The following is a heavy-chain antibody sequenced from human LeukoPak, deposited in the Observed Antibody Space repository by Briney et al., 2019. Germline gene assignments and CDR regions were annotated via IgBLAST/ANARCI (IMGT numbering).Heavy chain of an antibody. J-gene: IGHJ3*02. CDR2: IWSDGSEK. D-gene: IGHD1-26*01. V-gene: IGHV3-33*01. Sequence: GGSLRLSCAASGFVFSAYAMHWVRQAPGKGLEWEAVIWSDGSEKNYVDSVEGRFTISRDNSQNTLYLQMNSLRAEDTAVYYCARPGLGATGGFDIWGHGTKVIVSS. CDR1: GFVFSAYA. CDR3: ARPGLGATGGFDI.